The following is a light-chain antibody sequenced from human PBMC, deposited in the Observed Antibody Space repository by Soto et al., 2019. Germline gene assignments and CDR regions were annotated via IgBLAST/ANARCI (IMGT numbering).Light chain of an antibody. Sequence: QSALTQPASVSGSPGQSITISCTGSSSDIGAYNYVSWYRQYPGTAPNLMIFEVSNLPSGVSNRFSGSKSGNTASLTISGLQAEDEADYYCSSYTSSSTLVVFGGGTKLTVL. J-gene: IGLJ2*01. CDR3: SSYTSSSTLVV. CDR2: EVS. V-gene: IGLV2-14*01. CDR1: SSDIGAYNY.